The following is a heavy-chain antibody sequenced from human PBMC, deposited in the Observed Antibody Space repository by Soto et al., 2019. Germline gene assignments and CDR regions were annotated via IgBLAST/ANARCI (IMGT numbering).Heavy chain of an antibody. V-gene: IGHV1-8*01. CDR1: GYMFSTYD. J-gene: IGHJ5*02. Sequence: QVQLVQSGAEVKKPGASVKVSCKASGYMFSTYDINWVRQAPGQGLEWSGWLNPNSGNTGYAQKFQGRVTMTRNTSINTAYMELSSLGSDDTAVYYCARDHRYNWNDEGWFDPWGQGTLVTVSS. CDR3: ARDHRYNWNDEGWFDP. D-gene: IGHD1-20*01. CDR2: LNPNSGNT.